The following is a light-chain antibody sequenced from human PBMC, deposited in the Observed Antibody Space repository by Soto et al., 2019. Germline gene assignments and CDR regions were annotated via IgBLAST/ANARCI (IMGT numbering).Light chain of an antibody. CDR1: QSVGRD. CDR2: GAS. V-gene: IGKV3-15*01. CDR3: QQYNTWPPT. Sequence: EIVMTQSPATLSVSPGEGATLSCRASQSVGRDLAWYQQKPGQAPRLLIYGASTRATGIPARFTGSGSGTEFTLDINSLQSEGFAVYWCQQYNTWPPTFGPGTTVDIK. J-gene: IGKJ3*01.